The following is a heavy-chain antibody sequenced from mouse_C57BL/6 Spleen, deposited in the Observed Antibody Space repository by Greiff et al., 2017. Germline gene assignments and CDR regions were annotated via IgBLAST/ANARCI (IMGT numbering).Heavy chain of an antibody. Sequence: EVKLEESGPGLAKPSPTLSLTCSVTGYSITRDYWNLIRKFPGNKLEYMGYISYTGSTYYNPSLKSRISITRETSKNQYYLQLNSVSTEDTATYYCARCLYWVFDYWGQGTTLTGSS. V-gene: IGHV3-8*01. CDR3: ARCLYWVFDY. J-gene: IGHJ2*01. CDR2: ISYTGST. CDR1: GYSITRDY. D-gene: IGHD4-1*01.